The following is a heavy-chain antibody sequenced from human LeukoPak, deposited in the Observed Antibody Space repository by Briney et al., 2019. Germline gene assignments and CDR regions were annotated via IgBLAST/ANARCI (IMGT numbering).Heavy chain of an antibody. D-gene: IGHD4-17*01. CDR2: INHSGST. V-gene: IGHV4-34*01. Sequence: SETPSLTCAVYGGSFSGYYWSWIRQPPGRGLEWIGEINHSGSTNYNPSLKSRFTISVDTSKNQFSLKLSSVTAADTAVYYCARGLGLRRYNWFDPWGQGTLVTVSS. CDR1: GGSFSGYY. J-gene: IGHJ5*02. CDR3: ARGLGLRRYNWFDP.